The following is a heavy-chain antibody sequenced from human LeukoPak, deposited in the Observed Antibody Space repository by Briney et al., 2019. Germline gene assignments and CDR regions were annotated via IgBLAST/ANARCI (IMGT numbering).Heavy chain of an antibody. CDR1: GFTFSSYA. Sequence: PGGSLRLSCAASGFTFSSYAMSWVRQAPGKGLEGGSPISGSGGSTYYADSVKGRFTISRDNSKNTLYLQMNSLRAEDTAVYYCAKDLEEGSLGLGLSLYFQHWGQGTLVTVSS. J-gene: IGHJ1*01. V-gene: IGHV3-23*01. CDR3: AKDLEEGSLGLGLSLYFQH. CDR2: ISGSGGST. D-gene: IGHD2-15*01.